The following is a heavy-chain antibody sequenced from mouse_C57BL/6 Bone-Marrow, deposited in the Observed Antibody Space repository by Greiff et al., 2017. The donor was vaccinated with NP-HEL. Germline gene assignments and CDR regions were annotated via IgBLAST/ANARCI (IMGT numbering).Heavy chain of an antibody. Sequence: EVQLQQSGTVLARPGASVKMSCKTSGYTFTSYWMHWVKQRPGQGLEWIGSIYPGNSDTSYNQKFKGKAKLTAVTSASTAYMELSSLTNEDSAVYYCTRTYYYGSSYFDYWGQGTTLTVSS. D-gene: IGHD1-1*01. J-gene: IGHJ2*01. CDR3: TRTYYYGSSYFDY. V-gene: IGHV1-5*01. CDR1: GYTFTSYW. CDR2: IYPGNSDT.